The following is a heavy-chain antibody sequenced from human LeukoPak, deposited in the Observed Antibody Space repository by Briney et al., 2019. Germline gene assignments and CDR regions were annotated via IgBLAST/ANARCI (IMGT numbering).Heavy chain of an antibody. CDR1: GYSISSGFY. D-gene: IGHD4-17*01. V-gene: IGHV4-38-2*02. CDR2: IYHSGST. CDR3: ARFAGWNDYGDYAKLAFDY. J-gene: IGHJ4*02. Sequence: SETLSLTCTVSGYSISSGFYWGLIRQPPGKGLEWIGSIYHSGSTYYNPSLKSRVTISVDTSKNQFSLKLSSVTAADTAVYYCARFAGWNDYGDYAKLAFDYWGQGTLVTVSS.